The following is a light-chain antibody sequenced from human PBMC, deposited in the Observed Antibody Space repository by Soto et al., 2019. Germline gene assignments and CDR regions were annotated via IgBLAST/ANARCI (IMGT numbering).Light chain of an antibody. CDR1: QSVFHRSNNKNY. Sequence: DIVMTQSPDSLAVSLGERATINCKSSQSVFHRSNNKNYLAWYQQKPGQSPKLLIHWASTRESGVPERFSGSGSGTDFTLTISSLEAEDVAFYWCQQYFDVPFTFGGGTKVDIK. J-gene: IGKJ4*01. CDR2: WAS. CDR3: QQYFDVPFT. V-gene: IGKV4-1*01.